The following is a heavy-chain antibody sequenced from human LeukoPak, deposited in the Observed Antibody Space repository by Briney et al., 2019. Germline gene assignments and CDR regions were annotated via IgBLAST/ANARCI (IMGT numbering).Heavy chain of an antibody. V-gene: IGHV3-74*01. CDR1: GFTFSSYW. CDR3: ARDSGRYYGMDV. CDR2: ISSDGSST. Sequence: PGGSLRLSCAASGFTFSSYWMHWVRQAPGKGLVWVSRISSDGSSTSYADSVKGRFTISRDNAKNTLYLQMSSLRAEDTAVYYCARDSGRYYGMDVWGQGTTVTVSS. J-gene: IGHJ6*02.